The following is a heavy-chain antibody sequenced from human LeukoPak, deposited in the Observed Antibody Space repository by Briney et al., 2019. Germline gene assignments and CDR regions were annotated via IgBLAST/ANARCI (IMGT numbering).Heavy chain of an antibody. Sequence: SETLSLTCTVYGGSFSGYYWSWIRQPPGKGLEWIGEINHSGSTNYNPSLKSRVTISVDTSKNQFSLKLSSVTAADTAVYYCARLRRDGYNLADYWGQGTLVTVSS. D-gene: IGHD5-24*01. CDR1: GGSFSGYY. V-gene: IGHV4-34*01. CDR2: INHSGST. J-gene: IGHJ4*02. CDR3: ARLRRDGYNLADY.